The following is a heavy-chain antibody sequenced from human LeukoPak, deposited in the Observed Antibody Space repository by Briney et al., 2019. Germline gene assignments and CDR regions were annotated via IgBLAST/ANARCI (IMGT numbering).Heavy chain of an antibody. J-gene: IGHJ6*02. CDR1: GFTFSSYA. V-gene: IGHV3-21*01. Sequence: PGGSLRLSCAASGFTFSSYAMSWVRQAPGKGLEWVSSISSSSSYIYYADSVKGRFTISRDNAKNSLYLQMNSLRAEDTAVYYCARDAWSGYLTYYYYYYGMDVWGQGTTVTVSS. D-gene: IGHD3-3*01. CDR2: ISSSSSYI. CDR3: ARDAWSGYLTYYYYYYGMDV.